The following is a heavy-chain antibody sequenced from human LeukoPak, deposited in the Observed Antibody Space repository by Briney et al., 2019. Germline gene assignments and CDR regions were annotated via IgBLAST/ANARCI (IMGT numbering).Heavy chain of an antibody. CDR3: TTMTTVTTTDY. V-gene: IGHV3-15*01. CDR2: IKSKTDGGTT. D-gene: IGHD4-11*01. Sequence: GESLRPSCAASGFTFSNAWMSWVRQAPGKGLEWVGRIKSKTDGGTTDYAAPVKGRFTISRDDSKNTLYLQMNSLKTEDTAVYYCTTMTTVTTTDYWGQGTLVTVSS. J-gene: IGHJ4*02. CDR1: GFTFSNAW.